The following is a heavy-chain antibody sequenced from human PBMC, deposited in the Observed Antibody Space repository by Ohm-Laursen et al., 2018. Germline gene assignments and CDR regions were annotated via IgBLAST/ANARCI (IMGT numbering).Heavy chain of an antibody. V-gene: IGHV1-2*02. J-gene: IGHJ4*02. D-gene: IGHD3-22*01. CDR3: ASMTSSGYTPFDY. Sequence: GASVKVSCKASGYTFTGYYMHWVRQAPGQGLEWMGWINPNSGGTNYAQKFQGRVTMTRDTSTSTVYMELSSLRSEDTAVYYCASMTSSGYTPFDYWGQGTLVTVSS. CDR2: INPNSGGT. CDR1: GYTFTGYY.